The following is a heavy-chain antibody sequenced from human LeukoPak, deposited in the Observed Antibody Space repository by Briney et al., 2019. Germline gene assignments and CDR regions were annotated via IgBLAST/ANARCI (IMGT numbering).Heavy chain of an antibody. CDR2: ISGSGGST. J-gene: IGHJ4*02. CDR1: GFTVSSNY. CDR3: VKDLAYSSSWKYYFDY. D-gene: IGHD6-13*01. V-gene: IGHV3-23*01. Sequence: PGGSLRLSCAASGFTVSSNYMSWVRQAPGKGLEWVSAISGSGGSTYYADSVKGRFTISRDNSKNTLYLQMNSLRAEDTAVYYCVKDLAYSSSWKYYFDYWGQGTLVTVSS.